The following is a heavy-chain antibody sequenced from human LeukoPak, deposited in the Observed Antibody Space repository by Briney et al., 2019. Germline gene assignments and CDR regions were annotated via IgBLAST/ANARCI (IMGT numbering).Heavy chain of an antibody. J-gene: IGHJ4*02. V-gene: IGHV3-23*01. CDR1: GFTFSSYA. Sequence: GGSLRLSCAASGFTFSSYAMSWVRQAPGKGLEWVSASGGSTYYADSVKGRFTISRDNSKNTLFLQMNSLRAEDTAIYYCAKDQTYYYDSSGYWWGQGTLVTVSS. D-gene: IGHD3-22*01. CDR2: SGGST. CDR3: AKDQTYYYDSSGYW.